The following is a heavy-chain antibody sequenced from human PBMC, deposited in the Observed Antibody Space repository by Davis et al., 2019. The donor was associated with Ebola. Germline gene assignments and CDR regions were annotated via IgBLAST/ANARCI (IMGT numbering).Heavy chain of an antibody. V-gene: IGHV3-48*01. CDR2: IRSSSGTI. CDR3: ARDSWSGPLDYYGMDV. J-gene: IGHJ6*02. Sequence: GGSLRLSCAASGFTFSSYSMNWVRQAPGKGLEWVSYIRSSSGTIYYADSVKGRFTISRDNAKNSLYLQMNSLRAEDTAVYYCARDSWSGPLDYYGMDVWGQGTTVTVSS. D-gene: IGHD3-3*01. CDR1: GFTFSSYS.